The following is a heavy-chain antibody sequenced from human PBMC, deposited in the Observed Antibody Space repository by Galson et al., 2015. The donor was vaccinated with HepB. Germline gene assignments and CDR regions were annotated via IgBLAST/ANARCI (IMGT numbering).Heavy chain of an antibody. CDR2: INPNSGGT. CDR1: GYTFTGYY. J-gene: IGHJ4*01. V-gene: IGHV1-2*02. D-gene: IGHD3-22*01. Sequence: SVKVSCKASGYTFTGYYMHWVRQAPGQGLEWMGWINPNSGGTNYAQKFQGRVTMTRDTSISTAYMELSRLRSDDTAVYYCARAVRDYDSKFHYSGPGTLVTLSS. CDR3: ARAVRDYDSKFHY.